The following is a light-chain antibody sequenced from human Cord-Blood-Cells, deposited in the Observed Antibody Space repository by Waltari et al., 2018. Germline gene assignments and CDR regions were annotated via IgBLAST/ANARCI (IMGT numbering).Light chain of an antibody. CDR1: QSVSSN. Sequence: EIVMTQSPATLSVSPGERATLSCRASQSVSSNLAWYQQKPGQAPRLPIYGASTRATGIPARFSGSGSGTEFTLTISRLQSEDFAVYYCQQYNNWPPWTFGQGTKVEIK. CDR3: QQYNNWPPWT. J-gene: IGKJ1*01. CDR2: GAS. V-gene: IGKV3-15*01.